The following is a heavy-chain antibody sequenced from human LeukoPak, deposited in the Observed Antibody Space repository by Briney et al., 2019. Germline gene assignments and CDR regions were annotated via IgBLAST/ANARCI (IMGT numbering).Heavy chain of an antibody. Sequence: SETLSLTCTVSGGSISSYYWSWIRQPPGKGLEWIGYIYYSGSTNYNPSLKSRVTISVDTSKNQFSLKLSSVTAADTAVYYCARHGGLQEFDYWGQGTLVTVSS. V-gene: IGHV4-59*08. CDR3: ARHGGLQEFDY. D-gene: IGHD5-24*01. CDR2: IYYSGST. J-gene: IGHJ4*02. CDR1: GGSISSYY.